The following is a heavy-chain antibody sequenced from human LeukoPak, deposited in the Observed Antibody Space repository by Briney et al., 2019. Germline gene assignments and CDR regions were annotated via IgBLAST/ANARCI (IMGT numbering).Heavy chain of an antibody. CDR2: ISAYNGNT. Sequence: GASVKGSCKASGYTFTSYGISWVRQAPGQGLEWMGWISAYNGNTNYAQKLQGRVTMTTDTSTSTAYMELRSLRSDDTAVYYCARDLLLWFGEFPSFYFDYWGQGTLVTVSS. CDR1: GYTFTSYG. V-gene: IGHV1-18*01. D-gene: IGHD3-10*01. CDR3: ARDLLLWFGEFPSFYFDY. J-gene: IGHJ4*02.